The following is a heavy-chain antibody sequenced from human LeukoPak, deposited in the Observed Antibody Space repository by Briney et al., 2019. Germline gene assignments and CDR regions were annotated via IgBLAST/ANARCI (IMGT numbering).Heavy chain of an antibody. Sequence: GGSLRLSCAASGFTFSNYWMSWVRQAPGKGLEWVANIKQDGSEKYYVDSVKGRFTISRDNAKNSLYLQMNSLRAEDTAVYSCAREGEYSSGFDYWGQGTLVTVSS. D-gene: IGHD6-19*01. J-gene: IGHJ4*02. CDR3: AREGEYSSGFDY. CDR1: GFTFSNYW. CDR2: IKQDGSEK. V-gene: IGHV3-7*01.